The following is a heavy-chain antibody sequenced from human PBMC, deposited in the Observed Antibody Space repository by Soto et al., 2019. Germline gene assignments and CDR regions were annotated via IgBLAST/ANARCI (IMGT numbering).Heavy chain of an antibody. CDR3: ARDHGYSYGKTLDY. V-gene: IGHV1-69*13. CDR1: GGTFSSYS. Sequence: SVKVSCKASGGTFSSYSISWVRQAPGQGLEWMGGIIPIFGTANYAQKFQGRVTITADESTSTAYMELSSLRSEDTAVYYCARDHGYSYGKTLDYWGQGTLVTVSS. J-gene: IGHJ4*02. D-gene: IGHD5-18*01. CDR2: IIPIFGTA.